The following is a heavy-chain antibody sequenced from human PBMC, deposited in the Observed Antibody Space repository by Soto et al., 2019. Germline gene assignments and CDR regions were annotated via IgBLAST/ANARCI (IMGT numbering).Heavy chain of an antibody. CDR3: SKGGHIDY. Sequence: GGSLRLSCTASGFTFSNAWMSWVRQAPGKGLEWVANIKEDGSEKNDVSSVKGRFTISRDNAKNSLYLQMNSLRVEDTAVYYCSKGGHIDYCGQGTLVTVSS. D-gene: IGHD3-16*01. V-gene: IGHV3-7*03. J-gene: IGHJ4*02. CDR2: IKEDGSEK. CDR1: GFTFSNAW.